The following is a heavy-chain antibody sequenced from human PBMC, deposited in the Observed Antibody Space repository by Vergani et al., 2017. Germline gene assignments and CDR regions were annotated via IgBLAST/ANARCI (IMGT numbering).Heavy chain of an antibody. J-gene: IGHJ4*02. Sequence: EVMLVQSGAEVKKPGESLKISCKYSESSFISNEIAWVRQMSGKGLQWMGNINPIDSKIAYSPSFQGQAIMSLDKSITTAYLQWRSLKASDTAIYYCTRHVPCGDGACLHFDHWGQAPQVTVSS. CDR3: TRHVPCGDGACLHFDH. CDR1: ESSFISNE. CDR2: INPIDSKI. D-gene: IGHD2-21*01. V-gene: IGHV5-51*01.